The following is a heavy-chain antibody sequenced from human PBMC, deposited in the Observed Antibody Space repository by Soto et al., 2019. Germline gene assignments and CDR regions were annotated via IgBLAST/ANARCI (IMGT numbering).Heavy chain of an antibody. V-gene: IGHV1-46*03. CDR1: GHTLTSHY. J-gene: IGHJ5*02. D-gene: IGHD2-15*01. CDR2: ISPSGGST. CDR3: ARRDCSSGSCLGLDP. Sequence: PSVKVSCKASGHTLTSHYIHWVRQAPGQGLEWMGIISPSGGSTSYAQKFQGRVTMTKDTSTSTVYMELSSLRSEDTAVYYCARRDCSSGSCLGLDPWGQGTLVTVSS.